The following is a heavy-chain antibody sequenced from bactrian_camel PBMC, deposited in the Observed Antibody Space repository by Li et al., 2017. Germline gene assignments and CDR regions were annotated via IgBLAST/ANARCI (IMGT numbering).Heavy chain of an antibody. CDR3: VIDTSVGLWLAGRLYEYNY. CDR1: GFAFSTSD. D-gene: IGHD6*01. CDR2: TDDGGT. Sequence: QLVESGGGLVQPGGSLRLSCVASGFAFSTSDMNWIRQTPGERLEWVSGTDDGGTYYADSVKGRFTMSRDNAKNTLYLQMNSLKPDDTAMYYCVIDTSVGLWLAGRLYEYNYWGQGTQVTVS. V-gene: IGHV3S10*01. J-gene: IGHJ4*01.